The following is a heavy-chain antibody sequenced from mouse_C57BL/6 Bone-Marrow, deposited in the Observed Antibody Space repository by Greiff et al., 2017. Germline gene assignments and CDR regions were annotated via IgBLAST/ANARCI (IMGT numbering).Heavy chain of an antibody. CDR3: AAYGYCGFAD. V-gene: IGHV1-69*01. CDR2: IDPSDSYT. CDR1: GYTFTSYW. D-gene: IGHD2-2*01. Sequence: QVQLQQPGAELVMPGASVKLSCKASGYTFTSYWMHWVKQRPGQGLEWIGEIDPSDSYTNYNQTFKGKFTLTVDKSSSTAYMQLSSLTSEDSAVYYCAAYGYCGFADWGQGTLVTVSA. J-gene: IGHJ3*01.